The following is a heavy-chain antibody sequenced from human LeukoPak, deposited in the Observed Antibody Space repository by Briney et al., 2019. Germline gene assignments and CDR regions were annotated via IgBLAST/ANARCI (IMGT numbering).Heavy chain of an antibody. CDR2: IIPIFGTA. Sequence: SVKVSCKASGGTFSSYAISWVRQAPGQGLEWMGRIIPIFGTANYAQKFQGRVTITADESTSTAYMELSSLRSEDTAVYYCARVALSSMVTGSYYGMDVWGQGTTVTVSS. V-gene: IGHV1-69*13. D-gene: IGHD5-18*01. CDR1: GGTFSSYA. J-gene: IGHJ6*02. CDR3: ARVALSSMVTGSYYGMDV.